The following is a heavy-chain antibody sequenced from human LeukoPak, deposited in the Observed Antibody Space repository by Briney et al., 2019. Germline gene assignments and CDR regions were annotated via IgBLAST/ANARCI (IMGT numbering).Heavy chain of an antibody. D-gene: IGHD3-10*02. CDR2: INHSGST. Sequence: SETLSLTCAVYGGSFSGYYWSWIRQPPGKGLEWIGEINHSGSTNYNPSLESRVTISVDTSKNQFSLKLSSVTAADTAVYYCARGSVFPDYWGQGTLVTVSS. V-gene: IGHV4-34*01. J-gene: IGHJ4*02. CDR3: ARGSVFPDY. CDR1: GGSFSGYY.